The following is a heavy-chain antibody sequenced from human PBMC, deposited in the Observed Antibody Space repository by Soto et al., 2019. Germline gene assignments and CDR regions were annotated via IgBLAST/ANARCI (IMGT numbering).Heavy chain of an antibody. V-gene: IGHV3-23*01. D-gene: IGHD3-10*01. Sequence: GGSLRLSCAASGFTFSSYAMSWVRQAPGKGLEWVSAISGSGGSAYYADSVKGRFTISRDNSKNTLYLQMNSLIAEDTAVYCCATSMVRGVDAFDIWGQGTMVTVSS. CDR1: GFTFSSYA. CDR3: ATSMVRGVDAFDI. J-gene: IGHJ3*02. CDR2: ISGSGGSA.